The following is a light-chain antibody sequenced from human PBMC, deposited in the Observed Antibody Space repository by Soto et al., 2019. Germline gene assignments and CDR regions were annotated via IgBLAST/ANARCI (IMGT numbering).Light chain of an antibody. CDR3: SSYTSSSTPYVV. CDR1: SSDVGGYNY. J-gene: IGLJ2*01. Sequence: QSALTQPASVSGSPGQSITISCTGTSSDVGGYNYVSWYQQHPGKAPKLMIYEVNNRPSGLSNRFSGSKSGNTASLTISGLQAEDEADYYCSSYTSSSTPYVVLGGGTKLTVL. CDR2: EVN. V-gene: IGLV2-14*01.